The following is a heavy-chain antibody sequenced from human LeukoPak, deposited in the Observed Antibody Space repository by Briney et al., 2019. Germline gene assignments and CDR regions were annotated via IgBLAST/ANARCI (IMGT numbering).Heavy chain of an antibody. D-gene: IGHD5-18*01. CDR1: GGTFSSYA. Sequence: SVKVSCKASGGTFSSYAVSWVRQAPGQGLEWMGGIIPIFGTANYAQKFQGRVTITADKSTSTAYMELSSLRSEDTAVYYCARGRKYTSGYRVTELGSGYSDYWGQGTLVTVSS. CDR3: ARGRKYTSGYRVTELGSGYSDY. CDR2: IIPIFGTA. J-gene: IGHJ4*02. V-gene: IGHV1-69*06.